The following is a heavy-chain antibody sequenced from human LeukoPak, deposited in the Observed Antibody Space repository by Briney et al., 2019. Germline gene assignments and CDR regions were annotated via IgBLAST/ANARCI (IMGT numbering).Heavy chain of an antibody. CDR2: IYSGGST. D-gene: IGHD3-3*01. Sequence: PGGSLRLSCAASGFTVSSNYMSWVRQAPGKGLEWVLVIYSGGSTYYADSVKGRFTISRDNSKNTLYLQMNSLRAEDTAVYYCARGRRITIFGVVIGPFDYWGQGTLVTVSS. CDR3: ARGRRITIFGVVIGPFDY. V-gene: IGHV3-66*01. CDR1: GFTVSSNY. J-gene: IGHJ4*02.